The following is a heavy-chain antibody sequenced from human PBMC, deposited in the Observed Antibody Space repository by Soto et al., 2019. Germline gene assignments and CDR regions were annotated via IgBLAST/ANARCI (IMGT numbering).Heavy chain of an antibody. CDR3: ARGDDSSGYYYYWFDP. Sequence: KPSETLSLTCTVSGGSISSYYWSWIRQPPGKGLEWIGYIYYSGSTNYNPSLKSRVTISVDTSKNQFSLKLSSVTAADTAVYYCARGDDSSGYYYYWFDPWGQGTLVTVSS. J-gene: IGHJ5*02. V-gene: IGHV4-59*01. D-gene: IGHD3-22*01. CDR1: GGSISSYY. CDR2: IYYSGST.